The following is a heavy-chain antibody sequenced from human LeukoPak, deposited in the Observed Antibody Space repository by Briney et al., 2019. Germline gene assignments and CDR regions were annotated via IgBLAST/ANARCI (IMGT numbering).Heavy chain of an antibody. V-gene: IGHV3-74*01. CDR2: INSDGSGT. CDR1: GFTFSYYW. Sequence: GGSLRLSCAASGFTFSYYWMYWVRQAPGKGLVLVSRINSDGSGTTYADSVKGRFTISRDNAKNTLFLQMNSLRAEDTAVYYCARSSRYCSGGSCPDAYDIWGQGTMVTVSS. J-gene: IGHJ3*02. D-gene: IGHD2-15*01. CDR3: ARSSRYCSGGSCPDAYDI.